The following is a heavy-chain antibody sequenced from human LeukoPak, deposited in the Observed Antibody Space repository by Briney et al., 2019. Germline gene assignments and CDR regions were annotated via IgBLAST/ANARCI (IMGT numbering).Heavy chain of an antibody. V-gene: IGHV4-39*07. CDR2: IYYSGST. D-gene: IGHD3-22*01. CDR1: GGSISSSSYY. Sequence: PSETLSLTCTVSGGSISSSSYYWGWIRQPPGKGLEWIGSIYYSGSTYYNPSLKSRVTISVDTSKNQFSLKLSSVTAADTAVYYCARDRSPYYYDSSGYYKHAFDIWGQGTMVTVSS. CDR3: ARDRSPYYYDSSGYYKHAFDI. J-gene: IGHJ3*02.